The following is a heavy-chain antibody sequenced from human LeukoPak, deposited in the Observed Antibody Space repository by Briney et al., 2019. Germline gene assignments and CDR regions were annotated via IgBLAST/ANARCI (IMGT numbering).Heavy chain of an antibody. Sequence: KAGGSLRLSCAASGYTFSSYSINWVRQAPGKGLEWVSSISVRSNYIYYADSVRGRFRISRDDARDSLYLQMNSLRAEDTAVYYCVRLRRNSDTSGFYYYYDFWGQGTLVTVFS. J-gene: IGHJ4*02. D-gene: IGHD3-22*01. CDR3: VRLRRNSDTSGFYYYYDF. CDR1: GYTFSSYS. V-gene: IGHV3-21*01. CDR2: ISVRSNYI.